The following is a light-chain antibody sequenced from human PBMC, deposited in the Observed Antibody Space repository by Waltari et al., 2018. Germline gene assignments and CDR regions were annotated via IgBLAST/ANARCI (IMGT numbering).Light chain of an antibody. J-gene: IGLJ1*01. CDR3: SSYTTSSTVYV. CDR1: SSDVGTYDY. CDR2: DVT. Sequence: QSALTQPASVSGSPGQSITLPCTGTSSDVGTYDYFSWYQQHPGKAPKLMIYDVTKRPSGIANRFSGSKSGNTASLTISGLQAEDEADYYCSSYTTSSTVYVFGTGTKVTVL. V-gene: IGLV2-14*03.